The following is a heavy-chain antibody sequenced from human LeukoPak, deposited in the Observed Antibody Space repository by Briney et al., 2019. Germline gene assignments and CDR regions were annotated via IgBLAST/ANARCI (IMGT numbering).Heavy chain of an antibody. D-gene: IGHD3-22*01. V-gene: IGHV4-39*07. Sequence: PSETLSLTCTVSGGSISSSSYYWGWIRQPPGKGLEWIGSIYYSGSTYYNPSLKSRVTISVDTSKNQFSLKLSPVTAADTAVYYCASVAYYYDSSGYGGRWGQGTLVTVSS. CDR2: IYYSGST. CDR1: GGSISSSSYY. CDR3: ASVAYYYDSSGYGGR. J-gene: IGHJ4*02.